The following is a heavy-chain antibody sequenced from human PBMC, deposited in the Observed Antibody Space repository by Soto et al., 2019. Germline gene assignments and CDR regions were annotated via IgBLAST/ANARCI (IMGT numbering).Heavy chain of an antibody. D-gene: IGHD3-3*01. CDR1: GFTVSSNY. J-gene: IGHJ3*02. Sequence: GGSLRLSCAASGFTVSSNYMSWVRQAPGKGLEWVSVIYSGGSTYYADSVKGRFTISRDNSKNTLYLQMNSLRAEDTAVYYCARDAGPRTFGVVINRAFDIWGQGTMVTVSS. CDR3: ARDAGPRTFGVVINRAFDI. CDR2: IYSGGST. V-gene: IGHV3-66*01.